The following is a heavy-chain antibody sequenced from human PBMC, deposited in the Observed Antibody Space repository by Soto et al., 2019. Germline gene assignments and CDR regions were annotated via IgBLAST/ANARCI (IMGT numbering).Heavy chain of an antibody. V-gene: IGHV2-5*02. D-gene: IGHD6-19*01. CDR2: IYWDDDK. J-gene: IGHJ4*01. CDR3: AHIVVAGLGYYFDY. CDR1: GFSLSSTRMA. Sequence: SGPTLVNPTQTLTLTCTFSGFSLSSTRMAVGWIRQPPGKALEWLALIYWDDDKRYSPFLKSRLTVTKDTSKNQVVLTMSNMDTVDTARYYCAHIVVAGLGYYFDYWGQGTLVTGSS.